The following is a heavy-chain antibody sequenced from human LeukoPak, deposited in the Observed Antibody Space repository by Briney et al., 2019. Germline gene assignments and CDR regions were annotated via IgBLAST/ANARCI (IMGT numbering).Heavy chain of an antibody. Sequence: PGGSLRLSCAASGFTFSDHDMTWIRQAPGKGLEWVSYISNSGSTVKYADAVKGRFTISRDNAKNSLYLQMNSLRAEDTAVYYCTRDPRVADYWGQGTLVTVSS. J-gene: IGHJ4*02. CDR2: ISNSGSTV. V-gene: IGHV3-11*01. CDR3: TRDPRVADY. CDR1: GFTFSDHD.